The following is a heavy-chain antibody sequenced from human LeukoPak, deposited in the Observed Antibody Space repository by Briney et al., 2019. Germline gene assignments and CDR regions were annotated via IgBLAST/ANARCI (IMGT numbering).Heavy chain of an antibody. CDR2: IYPGDSDT. V-gene: IGHV5-51*01. Sequence: WIGWVRXLPGKGLEWMGIIYPGDSDTRYSPSFQGQVTISADKSISTAYLQWSSLKASDTAMYYCARRGTVAGDAFDIWGQGTMVTVSS. CDR3: ARRGTVAGDAFDI. D-gene: IGHD6-19*01. J-gene: IGHJ3*02. CDR1: W.